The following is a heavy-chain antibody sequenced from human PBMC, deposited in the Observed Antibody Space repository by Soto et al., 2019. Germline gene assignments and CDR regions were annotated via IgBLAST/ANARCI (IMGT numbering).Heavy chain of an antibody. CDR3: ARDGDYDILTGYYDY. CDR1: GGSISSYY. CDR2: IYYSGST. J-gene: IGHJ4*02. Sequence: ETLSLTCTVSGGSISSYYWSWIRQPPGKGLEWIGYIYYSGSTNYNPSLKSRVAISVDTSKNQFSLNQRSVTAADTAVYYCARDGDYDILTGYYDYWGQGTLVTVSS. D-gene: IGHD3-9*01. V-gene: IGHV4-59*01.